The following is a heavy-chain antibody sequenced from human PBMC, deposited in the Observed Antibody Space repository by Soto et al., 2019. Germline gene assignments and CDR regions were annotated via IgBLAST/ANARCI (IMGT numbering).Heavy chain of an antibody. CDR2: IYYSGST. J-gene: IGHJ4*02. D-gene: IGHD3-16*01. Sequence: PSETLSLTCTVSGGSISRGGYYWSWIRQHPGKGLEWIGYIYYSGSTYYNPSLKSRVTISVDTSKNQFSLKLSSVSAADTAVYYCARDPALGGPFEYWGQGTLVTVSS. CDR1: GGSISRGGYY. CDR3: ARDPALGGPFEY. V-gene: IGHV4-31*03.